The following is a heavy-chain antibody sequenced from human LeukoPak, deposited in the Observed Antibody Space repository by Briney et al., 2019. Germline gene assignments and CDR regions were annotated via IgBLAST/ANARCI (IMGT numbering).Heavy chain of an antibody. CDR2: IIPIFGTA. D-gene: IGHD3-3*01. J-gene: IGHJ6*02. Sequence: GASVKVSCKASGYTFTSYDINWVRQVTGQGLEWMGGIIPIFGTANYAQKFQGRVTITADESTSTAYMELSSLRSEDTAVYYCARAPRPTIFGVVIDYYYYGMDVWGQGTTVTVSS. V-gene: IGHV1-69*13. CDR1: GYTFTSYD. CDR3: ARAPRPTIFGVVIDYYYYGMDV.